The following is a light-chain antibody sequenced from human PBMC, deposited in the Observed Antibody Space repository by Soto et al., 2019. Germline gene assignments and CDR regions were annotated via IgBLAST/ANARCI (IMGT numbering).Light chain of an antibody. Sequence: PGERASPFCRSSQTMSSTLAWYQQKPGQAPRLLIYGASIRATGIPARFSGSGSGTEFTLTISSLQSEDCAVYYCQQYNDWPPRLTFGGGTKVEI. CDR2: GAS. V-gene: IGKV3-15*01. J-gene: IGKJ4*01. CDR1: QTMSST. CDR3: QQYNDWPPRLT.